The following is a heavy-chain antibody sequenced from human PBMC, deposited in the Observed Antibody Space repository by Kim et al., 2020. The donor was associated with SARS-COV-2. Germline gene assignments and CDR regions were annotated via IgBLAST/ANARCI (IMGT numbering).Heavy chain of an antibody. CDR1: GYTFTTYA. Sequence: ASVKVSCKASGYTFTTYALNWVRQAPGQGLEWMGWINTNTGIPTYVQGFTVRFVFSLDTSVSTAYLQISNLKAEDTAVYYCARVPRGDCYSSFDYWGQGTLVTVSS. J-gene: IGHJ4*02. D-gene: IGHD2-21*02. CDR2: INTNTGIP. V-gene: IGHV7-4-1*02. CDR3: ARVPRGDCYSSFDY.